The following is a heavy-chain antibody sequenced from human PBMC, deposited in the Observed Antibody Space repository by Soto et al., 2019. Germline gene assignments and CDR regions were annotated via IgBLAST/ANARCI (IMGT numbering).Heavy chain of an antibody. Sequence: GXSLRLSCAASGFTFSSYWMHWVRQAPGKGLVWVSRISSDGNSTSYADSVKGRFTISRDNAKNTLYLQMNSLRAEDTAVYYCAPNWFDPWGQGTLVTVSS. V-gene: IGHV3-74*01. CDR1: GFTFSSYW. CDR2: ISSDGNST. CDR3: APNWFDP. J-gene: IGHJ5*02.